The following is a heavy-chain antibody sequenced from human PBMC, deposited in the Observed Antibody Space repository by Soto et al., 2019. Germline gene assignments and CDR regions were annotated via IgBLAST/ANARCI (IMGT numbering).Heavy chain of an antibody. J-gene: IGHJ4*02. CDR3: ARYLSKDYAPDY. D-gene: IGHD4-17*01. CDR2: ISSISSYI. CDR1: GFTFSSYS. V-gene: IGHV3-21*01. Sequence: GGSLRLSCAASGFTFSSYSMNWVRQAPGKGLEWVSSISSISSYIYYADSVKGRFTISSDNAKNSLYLQMNSLRAEDTAVYYCARYLSKDYAPDYWGQGTLVTVSS.